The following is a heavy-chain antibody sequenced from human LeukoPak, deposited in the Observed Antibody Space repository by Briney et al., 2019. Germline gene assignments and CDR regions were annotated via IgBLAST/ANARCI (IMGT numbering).Heavy chain of an antibody. CDR3: ARDPYNGDYGDFYYYYMDV. V-gene: IGHV3-21*01. CDR2: ITSTSSYT. D-gene: IGHD3-16*01. CDR1: GFTFSSYN. Sequence: GGSLRLSCAASGFTFSSYNMNWVRQAPGKGLEWVSSITSTSSYTFYADSVKGRFTISRDNAKNSLYLHLNSLRDEDTAIYYCARDPYNGDYGDFYYYYMDVWGKGTTVTISS. J-gene: IGHJ6*03.